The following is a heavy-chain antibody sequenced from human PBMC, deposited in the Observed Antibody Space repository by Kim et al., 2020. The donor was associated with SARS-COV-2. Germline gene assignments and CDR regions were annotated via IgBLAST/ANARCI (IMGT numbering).Heavy chain of an antibody. J-gene: IGHJ2*01. D-gene: IGHD1-26*01. Sequence: YADSVKGRFTISRDNSKTTLYLQMNSLRAEDTAVYYCAKGGSYWDWYFDLWGRGTLVTVSS. CDR3: AKGGSYWDWYFDL. V-gene: IGHV3-23*01.